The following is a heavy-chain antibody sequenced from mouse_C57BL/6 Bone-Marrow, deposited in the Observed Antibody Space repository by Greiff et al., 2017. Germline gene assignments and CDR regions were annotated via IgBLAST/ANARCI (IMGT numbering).Heavy chain of an antibody. V-gene: IGHV14-4*01. CDR1: GFNIKDDY. CDR3: ASESAMDY. Sequence: VQLQQSGAELVRPGASVKLSCTASGFNIKDDYMHWVKQRPEQGLEWIGWIDPENGDTEYASKFQGKATITADTSSNTAYLPLSSLTSEDTAVDYSASESAMDYCGQGTSVTVSS. CDR2: IDPENGDT. J-gene: IGHJ4*01.